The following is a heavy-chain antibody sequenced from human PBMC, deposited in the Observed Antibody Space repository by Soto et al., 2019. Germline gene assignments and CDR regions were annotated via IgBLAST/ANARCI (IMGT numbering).Heavy chain of an antibody. V-gene: IGHV3-21*01. CDR2: ISSSSSYI. D-gene: IGHD6-6*01. J-gene: IGHJ5*02. Sequence: RRLSCAASGFTFSSYSMNWVRQAPGKGLEWVSSISSSSSYIYYADSVKGRFTISRDNAKNSLYLQMNSLRAEDTAVYYCARVAFSSSSSWFDPWGQGTLVTVSS. CDR1: GFTFSSYS. CDR3: ARVAFSSSSSWFDP.